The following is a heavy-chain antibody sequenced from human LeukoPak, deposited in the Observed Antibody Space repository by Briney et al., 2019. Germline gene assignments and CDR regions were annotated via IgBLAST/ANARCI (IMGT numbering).Heavy chain of an antibody. Sequence: SETLSLTCTVSGGSISSSGYYWGWIRQPPGEGLERIGSIHYSGSTYYNPSLKSRVTISVDTSKNQFSLNLRSVTAAGTAVYYCARVHQLLTFDYWGQGTLVTVSS. CDR2: IHYSGST. V-gene: IGHV4-39*01. D-gene: IGHD2-2*01. CDR1: GGSISSSGYY. J-gene: IGHJ4*02. CDR3: ARVHQLLTFDY.